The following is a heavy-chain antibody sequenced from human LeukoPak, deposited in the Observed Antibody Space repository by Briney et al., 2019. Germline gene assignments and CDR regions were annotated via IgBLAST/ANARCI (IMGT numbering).Heavy chain of an antibody. CDR1: GGSISGYY. CDR2: IYHSATT. CDR3: ARGSRDGYSYYYYYGMDV. D-gene: IGHD5-24*01. V-gene: IGHV4-59*01. Sequence: SETLSLTCTVSGGSISGYYWSWIRQPPGKGLEWIGFIYHSATTNYNPSLKGRVTISVDTSKNQFSLKLTSVTAAGTAVYYCARGSRDGYSYYYYYGMDVWGQGTTVTVSS. J-gene: IGHJ6*02.